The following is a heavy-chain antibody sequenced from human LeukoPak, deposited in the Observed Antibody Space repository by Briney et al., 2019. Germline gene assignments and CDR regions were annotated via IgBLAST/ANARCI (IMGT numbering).Heavy chain of an antibody. Sequence: GASVKVSCRASGGTFSSYAINWVRQATGQGLEWMGWMNPNSGNTGYAQKFQGRVTMTRNTSISTAYMELSSLRSEDTAVYYCARGSLSGYDINFDYWGQGTLVTVSS. CDR1: GGTFSSYA. V-gene: IGHV1-8*02. J-gene: IGHJ4*02. CDR2: MNPNSGNT. CDR3: ARGSLSGYDINFDY. D-gene: IGHD5-12*01.